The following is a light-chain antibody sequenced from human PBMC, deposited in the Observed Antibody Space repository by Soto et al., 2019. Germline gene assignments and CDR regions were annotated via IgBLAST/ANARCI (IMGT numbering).Light chain of an antibody. Sequence: EIVFTQSPSTLSLSPGERATPSCTASQSVSNFLAWYQQKPGQAPRLVIYDASKRATGIPVRFSGSGSGTDFTLTISRLEPEDFAVYYCQQYGSSPPSITFGQGTRLEIK. V-gene: IGKV3-20*01. CDR2: DAS. J-gene: IGKJ5*01. CDR1: QSVSNF. CDR3: QQYGSSPPSIT.